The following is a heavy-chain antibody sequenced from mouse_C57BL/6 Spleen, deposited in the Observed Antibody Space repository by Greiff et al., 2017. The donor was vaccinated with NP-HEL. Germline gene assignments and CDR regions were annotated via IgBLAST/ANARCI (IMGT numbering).Heavy chain of an antibody. CDR1: GYAFSSYW. Sequence: VKVVESGAELVKPGASVKISCKASGYAFSSYWMNWVKQRPGKGLEWIGQIYPGDGDTNYNGKFKGKATLTADKSSSTAYMQLSSLTSEDSAVYFCARSYYGSSNPFAYWGQGTLVTVSA. CDR3: ARSYYGSSNPFAY. CDR2: IYPGDGDT. V-gene: IGHV1-80*01. J-gene: IGHJ3*01. D-gene: IGHD1-1*01.